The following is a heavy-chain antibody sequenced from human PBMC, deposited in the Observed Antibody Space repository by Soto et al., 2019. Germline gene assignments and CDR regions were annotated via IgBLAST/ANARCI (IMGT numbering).Heavy chain of an antibody. CDR3: ATAYYYDSSGYYYRSHYYGMDV. Sequence: GESLKISCKGSGYSFTSYWIGWVRQMPGKGLEWMGIIYPGDSDTRYSPSFQGQVTISADKSISTAYLQWSSLKASDTAMYYCATAYYYDSSGYYYRSHYYGMDVWGQGTTVTVSS. CDR1: GYSFTSYW. D-gene: IGHD3-22*01. V-gene: IGHV5-51*01. CDR2: IYPGDSDT. J-gene: IGHJ6*02.